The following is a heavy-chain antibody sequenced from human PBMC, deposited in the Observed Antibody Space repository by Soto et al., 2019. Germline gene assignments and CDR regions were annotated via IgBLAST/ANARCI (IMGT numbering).Heavy chain of an antibody. Sequence: QVQLVQSGAEVKKPGASVKVSCKASGYTFTSYAMHWVRQAPGQRLEWMGWINAGNGNTKYSQKFQGRVTITRDTSASTAYMELSGLRSEDTAVYYCATGGAAVAGYYYGMDVWGQGTTVTVSS. CDR3: ATGGAAVAGYYYGMDV. CDR1: GYTFTSYA. V-gene: IGHV1-3*01. J-gene: IGHJ6*02. D-gene: IGHD6-19*01. CDR2: INAGNGNT.